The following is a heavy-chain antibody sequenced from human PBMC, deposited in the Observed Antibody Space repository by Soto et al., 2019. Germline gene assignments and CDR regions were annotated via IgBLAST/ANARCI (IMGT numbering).Heavy chain of an antibody. CDR2: IDWDDDK. CDR1: GFSLSANGMR. D-gene: IGHD6-19*01. CDR3: ARSSGVVLAGAFDY. Sequence: SGPTLVNPTQTLTLTCTFSGFSLSANGMRVNWIRQPPGKALEWLARIDWDDDKFYSTSLKTRLTISKDTSKSQVVLTMTNMEPEDTATYYCARSSGVVLAGAFDYWGQGTLVTVSS. J-gene: IGHJ4*02. V-gene: IGHV2-70*04.